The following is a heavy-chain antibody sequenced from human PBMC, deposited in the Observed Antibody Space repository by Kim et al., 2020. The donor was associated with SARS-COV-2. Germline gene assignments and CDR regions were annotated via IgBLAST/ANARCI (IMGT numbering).Heavy chain of an antibody. CDR1: GFTFSGSA. Sequence: GSLRLSCAASGFTFSGSAMHWVRQASGKGLEWVGRIRSKANSYATAYAASVKGRFTISRDDSKNTAYLQMNSLKTEDTAVYYCTRADCSGGSCYSGYFDYWGQGTLVTVSS. V-gene: IGHV3-73*01. CDR3: TRADCSGGSCYSGYFDY. D-gene: IGHD2-15*01. CDR2: IRSKANSYAT. J-gene: IGHJ4*02.